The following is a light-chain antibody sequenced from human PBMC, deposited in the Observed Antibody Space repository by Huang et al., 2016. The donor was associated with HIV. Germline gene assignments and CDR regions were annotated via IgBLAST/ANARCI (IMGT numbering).Light chain of an antibody. CDR1: QSITTW. J-gene: IGKJ1*01. V-gene: IGKV1-5*03. Sequence: DIQMTQSPSTLSASVGDRVTITCRASQSITTWLAWYQQKRCKAPKLVIYEASIVESGVPTRFSGSGSGTEFTLTISSLQPDDFATYYCQQYNTYWTSGQGTKVEIK. CDR2: EAS. CDR3: QQYNTYWT.